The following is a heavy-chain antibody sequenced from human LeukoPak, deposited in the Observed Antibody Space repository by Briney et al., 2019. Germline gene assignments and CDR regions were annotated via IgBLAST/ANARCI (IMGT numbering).Heavy chain of an antibody. V-gene: IGHV4-39*01. J-gene: IGHJ4*02. Sequence: PSETLSLTCTVSGGSISSSSYYWGWIRQPPGKGLEWIGCIYYSGSTYYNPSLKSRVTISVDTSKNQFSLKLSSVTAADTAVYYCARTVYSSGWYIDYWGQGTLVTVSS. CDR2: IYYSGST. CDR3: ARTVYSSGWYIDY. D-gene: IGHD6-19*01. CDR1: GGSISSSSYY.